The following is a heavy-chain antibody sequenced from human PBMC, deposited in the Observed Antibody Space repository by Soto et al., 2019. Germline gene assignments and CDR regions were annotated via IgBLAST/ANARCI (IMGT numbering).Heavy chain of an antibody. CDR2: ISYDGSNK. J-gene: IGHJ4*02. D-gene: IGHD3-22*01. V-gene: IGHV3-30-3*01. CDR1: GFTFSSYA. CDR3: ARGDYYDSSGYYGFWGVYFDY. Sequence: QVQLVESGGGVVQPGRSLRLSCAASGFTFSSYAMHWVRQAPGKGLEWVAVISYDGSNKYYADSVKGRFTISRDNSKNTLYLQMNSLRAEDTAVYYCARGDYYDSSGYYGFWGVYFDYWGQGTLVTVSS.